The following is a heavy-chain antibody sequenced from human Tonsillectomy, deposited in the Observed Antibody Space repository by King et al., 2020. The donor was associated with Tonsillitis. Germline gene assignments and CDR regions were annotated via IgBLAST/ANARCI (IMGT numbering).Heavy chain of an antibody. Sequence: VQLEESGGGLVQPGGSLRLSCAASGFTFSSYAMTWVRQAPGKGLEWVSAISGSGGSTYYADSVKGRFTISRDNSKNTLYLQMNSLRAEDTAVYYCAKVELWFDYWDYWGQGALVTVSS. CDR1: GFTFSSYA. V-gene: IGHV3-23*04. CDR2: ISGSGGST. CDR3: AKVELWFDYWDY. D-gene: IGHD3-10*01. J-gene: IGHJ4*02.